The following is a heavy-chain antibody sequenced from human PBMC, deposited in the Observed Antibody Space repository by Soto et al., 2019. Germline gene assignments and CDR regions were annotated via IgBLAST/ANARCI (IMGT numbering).Heavy chain of an antibody. D-gene: IGHD3-3*01. CDR1: GGSIRSYY. V-gene: IGHV4-59*01. J-gene: IGHJ5*02. Sequence: PLEIRSLAYSVSGGSIRSYYWRWIRQPPGKGLEWIGYIYYSGSTNYNPSLKSRVTISVDTSKNQFSLKLSSVTAADTAVYYCARDRGYDFWSGYGGNWFDPWGQGTLVTV. CDR2: IYYSGST. CDR3: ARDRGYDFWSGYGGNWFDP.